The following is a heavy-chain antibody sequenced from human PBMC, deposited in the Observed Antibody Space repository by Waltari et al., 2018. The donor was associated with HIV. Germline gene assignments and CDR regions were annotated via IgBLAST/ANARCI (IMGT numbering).Heavy chain of an antibody. CDR2: ISTYNDDT. D-gene: IGHD3-3*01. J-gene: IGHJ4*02. CDR3: ARDLFMVFGVAPGH. CDR1: GYPFTSYG. Sequence: QVHLVQSGTEMKKPGASVKVSCKASGYPFTSYGMTWVRQAPGQGPEWMGWISTYNDDTSYAQKFQGRITLTTDTSTNTAFMDLRDLRLDDTAVYYCARDLFMVFGVAPGHWGQGTLVTVSS. V-gene: IGHV1-18*01.